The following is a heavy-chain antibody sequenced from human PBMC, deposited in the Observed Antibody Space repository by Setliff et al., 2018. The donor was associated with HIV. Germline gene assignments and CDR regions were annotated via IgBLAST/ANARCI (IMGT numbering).Heavy chain of an antibody. J-gene: IGHJ5*02. Sequence: PGGSLRLSCAASGFTFSDVWVNWVRQAPGRGLEWVGRIKNRPAGGTTEYAAPVKGRFTISRDDSKNMAYLQMNSLRTEDTAVYYCARSGGDCSGISCYSLWFDPWGHGTLVTVSS. CDR1: GFTFSDVW. D-gene: IGHD2-15*01. CDR2: IKNRPAGGTT. V-gene: IGHV3-15*01. CDR3: ARSGGDCSGISCYSLWFDP.